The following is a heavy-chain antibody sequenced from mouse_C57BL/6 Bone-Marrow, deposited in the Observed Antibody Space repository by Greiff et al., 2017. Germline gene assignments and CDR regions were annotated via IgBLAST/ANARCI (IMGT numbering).Heavy chain of an antibody. CDR2: IHPNSGST. D-gene: IGHD2-4*01. CDR3: ARVDYDLFRFAY. CDR1: GYTFTSYW. J-gene: IGHJ3*01. Sequence: VQLQQPGAELVKPGASVKLSCKASGYTFTSYWMHWVKQRPGQGLEWIGMIHPNSGSTNYNEKFKSKATLTVDKSSSTAYMQLSSLTSEDSAVYCCARVDYDLFRFAYWGQGTLVTVSA. V-gene: IGHV1-64*01.